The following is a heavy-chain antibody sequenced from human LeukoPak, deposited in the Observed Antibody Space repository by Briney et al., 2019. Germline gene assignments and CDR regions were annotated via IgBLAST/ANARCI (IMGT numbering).Heavy chain of an antibody. CDR1: GYSFITYW. J-gene: IGHJ5*02. D-gene: IGHD2-15*01. CDR3: VRRVGSSGVNWFDP. V-gene: IGHV5-51*01. Sequence: GESLKISCKGSGYSFITYWIAWVRQMPGKGLECMGIIYPGDSDTRYSPSFQGQVTISVDKSISTAYLQWSSLKASDTAMYYCVRRVGSSGVNWFDPWGQGTQVTVSS. CDR2: IYPGDSDT.